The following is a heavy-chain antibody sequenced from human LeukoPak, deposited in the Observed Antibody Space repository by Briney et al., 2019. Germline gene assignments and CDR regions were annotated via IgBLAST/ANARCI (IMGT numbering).Heavy chain of an antibody. Sequence: SVKVSCKASGGTFDSYAISWVRQAPGQGLEWMGRIVPILDITNYAQNFQGRVTITADKSTSTAYMELSSLRSEDTALYYCATAADGVANYWGQGTLVTVSS. V-gene: IGHV1-69*04. D-gene: IGHD2-2*01. CDR1: GGTFDSYA. CDR2: IVPILDIT. CDR3: ATAADGVANY. J-gene: IGHJ4*02.